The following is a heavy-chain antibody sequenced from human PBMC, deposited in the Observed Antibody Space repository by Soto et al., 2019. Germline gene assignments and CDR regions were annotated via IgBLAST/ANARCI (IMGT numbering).Heavy chain of an antibody. CDR1: GGSISSGGYS. J-gene: IGHJ4*02. CDR2: IYHSGST. V-gene: IGHV4-30-2*01. D-gene: IGHD5-12*01. CDR3: ARETHSGYAGSVDY. Sequence: SETLSLTCAVSGGSISSGGYSWSWIRQPPGKGLEWIGYIYHSGSTYYNPSLKSRVTISVDRSKNQFSLKLSSVTAADTAVYYCARETHSGYAGSVDYWGQGTLVTVSS.